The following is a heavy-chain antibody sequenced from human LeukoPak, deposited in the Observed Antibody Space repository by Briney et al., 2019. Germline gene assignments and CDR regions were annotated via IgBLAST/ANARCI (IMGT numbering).Heavy chain of an antibody. CDR1: GFIFSSYW. Sequence: GGSLRLSCAASGFIFSSYWMSWVRQAPGKGLEWVGNIKEDGSEKHYVDSVKGRFTISRDNAKNSLYLYMNSLRVEDTAGYYCAREITWEVIPIWGQGTMVTVSS. J-gene: IGHJ3*02. V-gene: IGHV3-7*01. CDR3: AREITWEVIPI. D-gene: IGHD3-16*01. CDR2: IKEDGSEK.